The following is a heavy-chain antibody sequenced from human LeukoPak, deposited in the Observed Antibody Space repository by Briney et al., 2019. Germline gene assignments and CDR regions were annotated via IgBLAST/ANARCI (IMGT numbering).Heavy chain of an antibody. CDR3: AKIRIGPYYYYGMDV. Sequence: GGSLRLSCAAPGLTFSSSAMSGVRQAPGKGLEWVSAISGSGGSTYYADSVKGRFTISRDNSKNTLYLQMNSLRAEDTAVYYCAKIRIGPYYYYGMDVWGQGTTVTVSS. J-gene: IGHJ6*02. V-gene: IGHV3-23*01. CDR1: GLTFSSSA. D-gene: IGHD2-15*01. CDR2: ISGSGGST.